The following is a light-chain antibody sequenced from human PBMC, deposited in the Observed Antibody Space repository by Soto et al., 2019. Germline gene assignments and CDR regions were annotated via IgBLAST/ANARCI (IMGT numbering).Light chain of an antibody. V-gene: IGKV3-11*01. CDR2: DAS. Sequence: EIVLTQSPATLSVSPGERATLSCRASQSIRTNLAWYQQKPGQAPRLLIYDASNRATGIPARFSGSGSGTDFTLTISSLEPEDFAVYYCQQRSNWPRTFGGGTKVDIK. J-gene: IGKJ4*01. CDR3: QQRSNWPRT. CDR1: QSIRTN.